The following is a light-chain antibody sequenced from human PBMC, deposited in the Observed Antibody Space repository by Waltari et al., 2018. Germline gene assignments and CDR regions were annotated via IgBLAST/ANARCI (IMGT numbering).Light chain of an antibody. V-gene: IGKV2-28*01. J-gene: IGKJ1*01. CDR1: ESPVHSNGYSY. CDR3: MQALETWT. CDR2: LSF. Sequence: DIVMTQSPLSLPVTPGEPASISCRSSESPVHSNGYSYLDWYLQKPGQSPQLLIYLSFNRASGVPDRFIGSGSGTEFTLKISRVEAEDVGIYYCMQALETWTFGQGTKVEI.